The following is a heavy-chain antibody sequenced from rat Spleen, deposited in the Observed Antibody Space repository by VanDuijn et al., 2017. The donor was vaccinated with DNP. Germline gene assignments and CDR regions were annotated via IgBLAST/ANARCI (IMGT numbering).Heavy chain of an antibody. Sequence: EVQLVESGGGLVQPGRSLKLSCAASGFTFSDYNMAWVRQAPKKGLEWVATIIYDGSRTYYRDSVKGRFTISRDFAKTTLYLQMDSLRSEDSATYYCTTRGIYGGYDYWGQGVMVTVSS. CDR2: IIYDGSRT. CDR3: TTRGIYGGYDY. J-gene: IGHJ2*01. CDR1: GFTFSDYN. V-gene: IGHV5S10*01. D-gene: IGHD1-11*01.